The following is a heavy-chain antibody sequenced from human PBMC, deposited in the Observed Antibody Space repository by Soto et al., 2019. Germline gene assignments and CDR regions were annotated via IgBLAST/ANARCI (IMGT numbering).Heavy chain of an antibody. CDR1: GFNFSSYG. V-gene: IGHV3-33*01. CDR2: IWYDGSNK. J-gene: IGHJ4*02. CDR3: ARDSYYYDSSGYYCLDY. D-gene: IGHD3-22*01. Sequence: GGSLRLSSAASGFNFSSYGMHWVRQAPGKGLEWVAVIWYDGSNKYYADSVKGRFTISRDNSKNTLYLQMNSLRAEDTAVYYCARDSYYYDSSGYYCLDYWGQGTLVTVSS.